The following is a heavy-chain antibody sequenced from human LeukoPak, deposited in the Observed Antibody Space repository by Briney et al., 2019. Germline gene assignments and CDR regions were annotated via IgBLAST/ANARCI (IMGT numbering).Heavy chain of an antibody. CDR2: ITGDGSST. V-gene: IGHV3-74*01. D-gene: IGHD1-1*01. CDR3: ARSNWPYYFDY. Sequence: PGGSLRLSCAASEFTFSNYWMHWVRQAPGKGLVWVSWITGDGSSTRCADSVKGRFTISRDNAKNTLYLQVNSLRAEDTAVYYCARSNWPYYFDYWGQGALVTVSS. J-gene: IGHJ4*02. CDR1: EFTFSNYW.